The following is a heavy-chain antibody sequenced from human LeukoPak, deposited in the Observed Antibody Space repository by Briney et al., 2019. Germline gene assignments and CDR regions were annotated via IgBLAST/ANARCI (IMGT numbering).Heavy chain of an antibody. Sequence: GESLKLSCKGSGHSFSSYWMGWVRQMPGKGLEWMGIIYPGECEKKYRESLQGRVTISADQSIPTAYLQCSSLKASDTAMYYCARRTGRYCSGGSCYSWVEGGWFDPWGQGTLVTVSS. J-gene: IGHJ5*02. CDR2: IYPGECEK. CDR1: GHSFSSYW. D-gene: IGHD2-15*01. CDR3: ARRTGRYCSGGSCYSWVEGGWFDP. V-gene: IGHV5-51*03.